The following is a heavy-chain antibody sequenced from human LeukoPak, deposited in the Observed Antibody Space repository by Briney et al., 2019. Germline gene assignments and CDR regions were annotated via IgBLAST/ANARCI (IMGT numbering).Heavy chain of an antibody. CDR2: IYSGGST. D-gene: IGHD3-10*01. V-gene: IGHV3-66*01. J-gene: IGHJ4*02. Sequence: PGGSLRPSCAASGFTVSSNYVSWVRQAPGKGLEWVSVIYSGGSTYYADSVKGRFTIPRDNSKNTLYLQMNSLRAEDTAVYYCARAKGSGSYLDWGQGTLVTVSS. CDR1: GFTVSSNY. CDR3: ARAKGSGSYLD.